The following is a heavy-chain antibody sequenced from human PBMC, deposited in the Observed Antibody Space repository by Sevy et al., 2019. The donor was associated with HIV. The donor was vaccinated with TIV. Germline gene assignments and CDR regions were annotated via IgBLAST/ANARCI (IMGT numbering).Heavy chain of an antibody. CDR2: ISYDGSNK. J-gene: IGHJ4*02. V-gene: IGHV3-30*04. CDR1: GFTFSSYA. CDR3: AREGYSSGWYGGFDY. Sequence: GGSLRLSCAASGFTFSSYAMHWVRQAPGKGLEWVAVISYDGSNKYYADSVKGRFTISRDNSKNTRYLQMNSLRAEETAVYYCAREGYSSGWYGGFDYWGQGTLVTVSS. D-gene: IGHD6-19*01.